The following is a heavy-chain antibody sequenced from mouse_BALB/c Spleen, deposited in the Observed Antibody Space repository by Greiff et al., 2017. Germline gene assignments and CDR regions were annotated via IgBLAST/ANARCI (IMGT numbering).Heavy chain of an antibody. CDR2: IDTSDSYT. D-gene: IGHD1-1*01. J-gene: IGHJ1*01. CDR3: ARETTTVVATRYFDV. Sequence: VQLQQPGAELVMPGASVKMSCKASGYTFTDYWMHWVKQRPGQGLEWIGAIDTSDSYTSYNQKFKGKATLTVDESSSTAYMQLSSLTSEDSAVYYCARETTTVVATRYFDVWGAGTTVTVSS. CDR1: GYTFTDYW. V-gene: IGHV1-69*01.